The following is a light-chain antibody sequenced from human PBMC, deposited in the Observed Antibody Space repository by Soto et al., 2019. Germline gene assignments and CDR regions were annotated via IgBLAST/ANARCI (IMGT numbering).Light chain of an antibody. CDR3: SSYTSSSTLV. CDR1: SSDIGAYNY. Sequence: QSALTQPASVSGSPGQSITISCTGTSSDIGAYNYVSWYQQHPGKAPELMIYDVSNRPSGVSNRFSGSKSGNTASLTISGLQAEDEADYHCSSYTSSSTLVFGGGTKLTV. J-gene: IGLJ2*01. CDR2: DVS. V-gene: IGLV2-14*01.